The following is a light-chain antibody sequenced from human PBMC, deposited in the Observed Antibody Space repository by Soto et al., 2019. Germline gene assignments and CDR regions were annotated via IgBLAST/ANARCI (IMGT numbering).Light chain of an antibody. J-gene: IGKJ4*01. CDR2: GAS. Sequence: TVLTQSPCTLSLSPGERATLSCRASQSVNNDYLAWYQQRPVLAPRLLIFGASGRATGIPDRFSCSGSGTDFTLTIRRLEPADFAIYYCQQYGPSPLTFGGGTKVENK. V-gene: IGKV3-20*01. CDR3: QQYGPSPLT. CDR1: QSVNNDY.